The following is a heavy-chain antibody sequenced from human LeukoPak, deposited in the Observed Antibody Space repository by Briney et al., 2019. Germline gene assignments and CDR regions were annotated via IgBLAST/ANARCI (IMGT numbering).Heavy chain of an antibody. CDR2: IYYSRST. J-gene: IGHJ4*02. CDR1: GGSISSYY. V-gene: IGHV4-59*01. Sequence: SETLSLTCTVSGGSISSYYWSWLRQPPGKGLEWIGYIYYSRSTNYNPSLKSRVTISVATSKNQFSLKLSSVTAADTAVYYCARHSSVAGVTPFDYWGQGTLVTVSS. D-gene: IGHD6-19*01. CDR3: ARHSSVAGVTPFDY.